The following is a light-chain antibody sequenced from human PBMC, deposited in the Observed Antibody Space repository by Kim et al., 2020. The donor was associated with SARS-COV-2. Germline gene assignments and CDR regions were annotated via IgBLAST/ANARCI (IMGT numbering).Light chain of an antibody. CDR2: GAS. CDR3: QQYSSSPLT. CDR1: QSVSSSN. J-gene: IGKJ4*01. V-gene: IGKV3-20*01. Sequence: SPGERATLSCRASQSVSSSNLAWYQQKPGQAPRLLIYGASSRATGIPDRFSGSGSGTDFTLTINRLEPEDFAVYYCQQYSSSPLTFGGGTKVEIK.